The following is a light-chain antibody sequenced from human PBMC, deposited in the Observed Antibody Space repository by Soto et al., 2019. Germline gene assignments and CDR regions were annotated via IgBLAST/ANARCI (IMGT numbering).Light chain of an antibody. J-gene: IGLJ1*01. CDR3: SSYTTSNTRQIV. Sequence: SSLTQPASVSGSPGQSITTPFTGTSSEVGGYNYVSWYQHHPGKAPKLLIYDVSNRPSGISNRFSGSKSDNTASLTISGLQPEDEADYYCSSYTTSNTRQIVFGTGTKVTVL. V-gene: IGLV2-14*03. CDR2: DVS. CDR1: SSEVGGYNY.